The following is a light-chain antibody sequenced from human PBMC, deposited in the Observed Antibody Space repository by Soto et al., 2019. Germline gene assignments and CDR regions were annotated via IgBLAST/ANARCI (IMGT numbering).Light chain of an antibody. CDR2: GNS. Sequence: QAVVTQPPSVSGAPGQRVTISCTGSSSNIGEGYDVHWYQQLPGTAPKLLIYGNSNPPSWVRHRFSGSKSGTSASLAIAGLQAEDDADYYCQSYDSSLSGSNVFGTGTKLTVL. J-gene: IGLJ1*01. CDR3: QSYDSSLSGSNV. CDR1: SSNIGEGYD. V-gene: IGLV1-40*01.